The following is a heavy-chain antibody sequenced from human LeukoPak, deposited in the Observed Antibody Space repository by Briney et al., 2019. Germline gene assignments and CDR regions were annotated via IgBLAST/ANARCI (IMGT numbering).Heavy chain of an antibody. CDR3: AKACCITMVRRVIPLDAFDI. D-gene: IGHD3-10*01. V-gene: IGHV3-30*04. CDR2: ISYDGSNK. Sequence: GSLRLSCAASGFTFSSYAMHWVRQAPGKGLEWVAVISYDGSNKYYADSVKGRFTISRDNSKNTLYLQMNSLRAEDTALYYCAKACCITMVRRVIPLDAFDIWGQGTMVTVSS. CDR1: GFTFSSYA. J-gene: IGHJ3*02.